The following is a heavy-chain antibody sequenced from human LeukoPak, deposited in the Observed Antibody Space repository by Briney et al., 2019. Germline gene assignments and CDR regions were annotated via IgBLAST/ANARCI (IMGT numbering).Heavy chain of an antibody. D-gene: IGHD3-10*01. V-gene: IGHV3-7*01. CDR3: AKDSGYYYGSGRHQPFDY. Sequence: GGSLRLSCTASGFTFSSYWMSWVRQAPGKGLEWVANIKKDGSEKYYVDSVKGRFTIPRDNSKNTLYLQMNSLRAEDTAVYYCAKDSGYYYGSGRHQPFDYWGQGTLVTVSS. CDR1: GFTFSSYW. CDR2: IKKDGSEK. J-gene: IGHJ4*02.